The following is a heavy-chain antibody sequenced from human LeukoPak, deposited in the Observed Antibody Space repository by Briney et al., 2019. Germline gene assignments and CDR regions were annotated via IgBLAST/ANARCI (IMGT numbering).Heavy chain of an antibody. CDR2: IKYDGNEE. Sequence: PGGSLRLSCAASGFTFSDYWMSWMRQAPGKGLEWVANIKYDGNEEYYVDSVKGRFTISRDNAKNSLYLQLNSLRVEDTAVYYCARDFLGIAAAGTYYYYGMDVWGQGTTVTVSS. D-gene: IGHD6-13*01. V-gene: IGHV3-7*01. J-gene: IGHJ6*02. CDR3: ARDFLGIAAAGTYYYYGMDV. CDR1: GFTFSDYW.